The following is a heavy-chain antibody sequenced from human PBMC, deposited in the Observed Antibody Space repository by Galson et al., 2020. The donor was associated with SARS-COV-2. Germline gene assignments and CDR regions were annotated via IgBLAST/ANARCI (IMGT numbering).Heavy chain of an antibody. CDR2: INLYNGNT. CDR3: ARDPDFWSGYYDY. CDR1: GFTFTSYG. D-gene: IGHD3-3*01. V-gene: IGHV1-18*04. Sequence: ASVKVSCKASGFTFTSYGISWVRQAPGQGLEWMGWINLYNGNTNYARNVRGRITMTTDTSTDTAYMELSSLRSDDTAVYYCARDPDFWSGYYDYWGQGTLLTVSS. J-gene: IGHJ4*02.